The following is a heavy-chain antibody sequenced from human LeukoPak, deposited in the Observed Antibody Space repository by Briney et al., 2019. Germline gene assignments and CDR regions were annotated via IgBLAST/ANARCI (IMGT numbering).Heavy chain of an antibody. J-gene: IGHJ4*02. CDR3: ARTDGGSYFDY. CDR2: IYYSGST. Sequence: SETLSLTCTVSGGSISSGDYYWSWIRQPPGKGLEWIGYIYYSGSTYYNPSPKSRVTISVDTSKNQFSLKLSSVTAADTAVYYCARTDGGSYFDYWGQGTLVTVSS. D-gene: IGHD3-16*01. V-gene: IGHV4-30-4*01. CDR1: GGSISSGDYY.